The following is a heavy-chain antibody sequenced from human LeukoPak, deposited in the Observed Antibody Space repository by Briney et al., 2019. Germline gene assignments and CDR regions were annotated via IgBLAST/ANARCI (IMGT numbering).Heavy chain of an antibody. CDR1: GFTFSSYE. CDR3: ASSFITMVRGVSDY. CDR2: ISSSGSTI. D-gene: IGHD3-10*01. Sequence: GGSLRLSCAASGFTFSSYEMNWVRQAPGKGLEWVSYISSSGSTIYYADSVKGRFTISRDNAKNSLYLQMNGLRAEDTAVYYCASSFITMVRGVSDYWGQGTLVTVSS. J-gene: IGHJ4*02. V-gene: IGHV3-48*03.